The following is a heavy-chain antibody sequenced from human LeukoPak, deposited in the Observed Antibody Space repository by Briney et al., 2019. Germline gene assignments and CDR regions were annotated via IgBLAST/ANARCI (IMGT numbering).Heavy chain of an antibody. V-gene: IGHV3-11*06. J-gene: IGHJ5*02. CDR3: ARNMYYDFWSGYADWFDP. D-gene: IGHD3-3*01. CDR1: GFTFSDYA. CDR2: ISSSSSYT. Sequence: GGSLRLSCAASGFTFSDYAMNWVRQAPGKGLEWVSYISSSSSYTNYADSVKGRFTISRDNAKNSLYLQMNSLRAEDTAVYYCARNMYYDFWSGYADWFDPWGQGTLVTVSS.